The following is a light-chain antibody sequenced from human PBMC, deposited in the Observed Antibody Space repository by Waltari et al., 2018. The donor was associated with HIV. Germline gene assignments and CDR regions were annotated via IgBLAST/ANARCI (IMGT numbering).Light chain of an antibody. V-gene: IGLV1-47*01. Sequence: QSVLTQPPSESGPPGQRVAISCSWTNSNIGSNYVNWYQHLQGTAPKLLIYRNDHRPSGVPARISGSKSGTSASLAISGLRAEDEGDYYCTSWDDSLGGLYVFGTGTKVTVL. CDR3: TSWDDSLGGLYV. J-gene: IGLJ1*01. CDR1: NSNIGSNY. CDR2: RND.